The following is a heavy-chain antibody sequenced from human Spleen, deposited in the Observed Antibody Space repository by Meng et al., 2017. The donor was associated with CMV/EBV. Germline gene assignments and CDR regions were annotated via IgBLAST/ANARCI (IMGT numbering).Heavy chain of an antibody. D-gene: IGHD2-2*02. CDR1: GFTFSGYW. J-gene: IGHJ6*02. CDR3: ARGRPVHCTSTTCYTDYNYYGLGV. CDR2: LSTDGSIT. Sequence: GESLKISCAASGFTFSGYWMHWVRQAPGKGLVWVSGLSTDGSITRYADSVKGRFTISRDNAKNTLALQMNSLRAEDTGVYYCARGRPVHCTSTTCYTDYNYYGLGVWGQGTTVTV. V-gene: IGHV3-74*01.